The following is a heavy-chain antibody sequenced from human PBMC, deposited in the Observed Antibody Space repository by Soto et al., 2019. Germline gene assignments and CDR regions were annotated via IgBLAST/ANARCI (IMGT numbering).Heavy chain of an antibody. CDR1: GDSINSSHW. Sequence: SETLSLTRAVSGDSINSSHWWSWVRQPPGKGLEWIGQISHSGSTNYNPSLTSRVTISVDKSKNHFSLKLTSVTAADTAVYYCAARHFWSGPWTKRRLDYWGQGTLVTVSS. V-gene: IGHV4-4*02. CDR3: AARHFWSGPWTKRRLDY. J-gene: IGHJ4*02. D-gene: IGHD3-3*02. CDR2: ISHSGST.